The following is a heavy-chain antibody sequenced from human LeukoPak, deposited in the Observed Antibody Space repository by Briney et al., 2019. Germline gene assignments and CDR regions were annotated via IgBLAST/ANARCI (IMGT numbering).Heavy chain of an antibody. CDR2: ISSSGSNI. CDR3: ARTAFDWSQVGGNWFDP. D-gene: IGHD3-9*01. J-gene: IGHJ5*02. V-gene: IGHV3-48*04. Sequence: GGSLRPSCAASGFTFSSYSLNWVRQAPGKGLEWISYISSSGSNIDYADSVKGRFTISRDNGKNSLYLQMNSLRAEDTAVYYCARTAFDWSQVGGNWFDPWGQGTLVTVSS. CDR1: GFTFSSYS.